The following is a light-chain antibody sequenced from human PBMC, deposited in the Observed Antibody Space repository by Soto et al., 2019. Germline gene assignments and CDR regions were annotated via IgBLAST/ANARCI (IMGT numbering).Light chain of an antibody. CDR3: QQYNDWPLT. V-gene: IGKV3-15*01. CDR1: QSVSSN. Sequence: EIVMTQSPATLSVSPGERVTLSCRASQSVSSNLAWYQQKPCQAPRLLLYGASTRATGIPARFSGSGSGTEFTLTISSLQSEDFEVYYCQQYNDWPLTFGQGTKVAIK. J-gene: IGKJ1*01. CDR2: GAS.